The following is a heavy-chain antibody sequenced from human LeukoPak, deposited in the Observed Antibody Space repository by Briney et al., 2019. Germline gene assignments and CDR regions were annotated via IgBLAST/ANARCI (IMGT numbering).Heavy chain of an antibody. CDR2: ISSSGSTI. CDR3: ARVRYSYGYGWDYFDY. J-gene: IGHJ4*02. CDR1: GFTFSSYE. V-gene: IGHV3-48*03. Sequence: GGSLRLSCAASGFTFSSYEMNWVRQAPGKGLEGVSYISSSGSTIYYADSVKGRFTISRDNAKNSLYLQMNSLRAEDTAVYYCARVRYSYGYGWDYFDYWGQGTLVTVSS. D-gene: IGHD5-18*01.